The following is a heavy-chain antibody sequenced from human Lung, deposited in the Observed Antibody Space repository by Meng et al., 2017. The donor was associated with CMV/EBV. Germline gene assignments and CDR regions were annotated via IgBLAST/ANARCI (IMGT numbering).Heavy chain of an antibody. CDR3: ARMRGSGSEDY. CDR2: SYYTGT. J-gene: IGHJ4*02. V-gene: IGHV4-31*03. Sequence: TVSVGPIKNPKYCWSWTRHQPGKGLGWLGYSYYTGTSYNPSLASRIFISLDSSSNRYSLTLRAVTAADTALYFCARMRGSGSEDYWGPGTLVTVSS. D-gene: IGHD3-10*01. CDR1: VGPIKNPKYC.